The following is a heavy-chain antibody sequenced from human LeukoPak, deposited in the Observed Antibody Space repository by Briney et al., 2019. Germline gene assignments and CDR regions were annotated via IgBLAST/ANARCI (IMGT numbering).Heavy chain of an antibody. J-gene: IGHJ4*02. CDR1: GFPFSSYA. D-gene: IGHD5-24*01. CDR2: VCSNAACA. V-gene: IGHV3-64*02. Sequence: GGSLRLSCAASGFPFSSYAMHWVRQAPGKGLEYVSAVCSNAACAYYADSVRGRFTISRDNSKNAVYLQMGNLRVEDTAVYYCLRRDGYNFDYWGQGTLVTVSS. CDR3: LRRDGYNFDY.